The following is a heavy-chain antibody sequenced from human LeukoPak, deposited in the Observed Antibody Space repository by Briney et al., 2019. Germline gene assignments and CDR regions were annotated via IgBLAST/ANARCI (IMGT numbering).Heavy chain of an antibody. D-gene: IGHD5-18*01. V-gene: IGHV4-4*02. Sequence: PSGSLSLTCGVSGGSISNTNWWTWVRQPPGRGLEWIGEGNLQGSTNYNPSLKSRVAISVDKSENHISLKLTSVTAADTAVYYCARDGYNSGSGGYYFDYWGQGTPVTVSS. CDR2: GNLQGST. J-gene: IGHJ4*02. CDR1: GGSISNTNW. CDR3: ARDGYNSGSGGYYFDY.